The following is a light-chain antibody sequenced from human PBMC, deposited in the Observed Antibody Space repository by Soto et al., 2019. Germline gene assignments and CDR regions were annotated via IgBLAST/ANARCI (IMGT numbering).Light chain of an antibody. V-gene: IGKV3-15*01. J-gene: IGKJ1*01. CDR3: QQYKNWLRR. CDR2: GAS. CDR1: QSVSSN. Sequence: EIVMTQSPATLSVSPGERATLSCRASQSVSSNLAWYQQKPGQAPRLLIYGASTRATGIPARFSGSGSGTEFTLTISSLQSEDFAVYYCQQYKNWLRRFGQGTNVEIK.